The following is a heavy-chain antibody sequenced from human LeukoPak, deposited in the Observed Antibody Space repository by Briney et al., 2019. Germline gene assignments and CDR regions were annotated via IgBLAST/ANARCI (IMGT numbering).Heavy chain of an antibody. V-gene: IGHV3-30-3*01. CDR3: AARTNNTFDY. Sequence: GRSLRLSCAASGFTFSSYAMHWVRQAPGKGLEWVAVISYDGSNKYYADSVKGRFTISRDNSKNTLYLQMNSLRAEDTAVYYCAARTNNTFDYWGQGTLVTVSS. D-gene: IGHD1-1*01. CDR1: GFTFSSYA. J-gene: IGHJ4*02. CDR2: ISYDGSNK.